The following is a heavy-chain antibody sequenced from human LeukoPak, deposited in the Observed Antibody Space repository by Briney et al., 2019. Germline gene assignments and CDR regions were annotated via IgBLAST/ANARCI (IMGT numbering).Heavy chain of an antibody. V-gene: IGHV1-46*01. CDR1: GYTFSGYY. CDR2: INPSGGST. D-gene: IGHD3-10*01. Sequence: ASVKVSCKASGYTFSGYYIHWVRQAPGQGLEWMGIINPSGGSTSYAQKFQGRVTMTRDMSTSTVYMELSSLRSEDTAVYYCARDAVGSGSYAFDIWGQGTMVTVSS. J-gene: IGHJ3*02. CDR3: ARDAVGSGSYAFDI.